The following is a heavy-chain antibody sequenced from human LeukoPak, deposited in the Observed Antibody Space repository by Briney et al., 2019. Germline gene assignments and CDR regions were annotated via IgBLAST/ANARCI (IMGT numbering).Heavy chain of an antibody. CDR2: INHSGST. J-gene: IGHJ6*04. CDR1: GGSFSGYY. V-gene: IGHV4-34*01. CDR3: ARGIAAAGTRADV. Sequence: SETLSLTCAVYGGSFSGYYWSWIRQPPGKGLEWIGEINHSGSTNYNPSLKSRVTISVDTSKNQFSLKLGSVTAADTAVYYCARGIAAAGTRADVWGKGTTVTVSS. D-gene: IGHD6-13*01.